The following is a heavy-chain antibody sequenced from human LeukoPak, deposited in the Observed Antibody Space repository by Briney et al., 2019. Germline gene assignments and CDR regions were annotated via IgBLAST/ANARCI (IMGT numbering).Heavy chain of an antibody. V-gene: IGHV4-34*01. CDR3: ARGGYTVTSADSSLYY. Sequence: PSETLSLTCAVYGGSFSGYYWSWIRQPPGKGLEWIGEINYSGSTNYNPSLKSRVTISVDTSKNQFSLKLSSVTAADTAVYYCARGGYTVTSADSSLYYWGQGTLVTVSS. J-gene: IGHJ4*02. CDR2: INYSGST. D-gene: IGHD4-17*01. CDR1: GGSFSGYY.